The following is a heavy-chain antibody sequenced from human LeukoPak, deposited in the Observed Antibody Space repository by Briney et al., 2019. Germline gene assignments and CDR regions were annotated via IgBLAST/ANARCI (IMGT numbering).Heavy chain of an antibody. V-gene: IGHV4-39*01. J-gene: IGHJ4*02. CDR3: AVGLWFGELAVDY. Sequence: PSETLSLTCTVSGGSISSSSYYWGWIRQPPGKGLEWIGSIYYSGSTYYNPSLKSRVTISVDTSKNQFSLKLSSVTAADTAVYYCAVGLWFGELAVDYWGQGTLVTVSS. CDR1: GGSISSSSYY. D-gene: IGHD3-10*01. CDR2: IYYSGST.